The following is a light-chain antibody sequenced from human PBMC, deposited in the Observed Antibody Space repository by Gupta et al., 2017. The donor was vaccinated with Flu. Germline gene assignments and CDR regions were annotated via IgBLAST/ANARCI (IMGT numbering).Light chain of an antibody. CDR1: QGLNNW. J-gene: IGKJ5*01. V-gene: IGKV1D-12*01. CDR3: QQANGFPLT. Sequence: DIQMTQSPSSVSASVGDRVTITCRASQGLNNWLVWYQQKPGKAPNLLIYAASNLQSGVPSRFSGSGSGTDFTLTISSLKPEDFATYYCQQANGFPLTFGQGTRLEMK. CDR2: AAS.